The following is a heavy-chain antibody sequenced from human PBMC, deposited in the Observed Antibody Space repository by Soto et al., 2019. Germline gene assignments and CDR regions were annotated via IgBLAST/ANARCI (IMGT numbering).Heavy chain of an antibody. CDR1: GGSISSSSYY. CDR3: ARQATIGSSLDY. Sequence: QLQLQESGPGLVKPSENLSLTCTVSGGSISSSSYYWGWIRQPPGKGLEWIGSIYYSGSTYYNPSLKSRVTIAVDTSKNQFAQKLSSVTAADTAVYYCARQATIGSSLDYWGQGTLVTVSS. D-gene: IGHD5-12*01. V-gene: IGHV4-39*01. CDR2: IYYSGST. J-gene: IGHJ4*02.